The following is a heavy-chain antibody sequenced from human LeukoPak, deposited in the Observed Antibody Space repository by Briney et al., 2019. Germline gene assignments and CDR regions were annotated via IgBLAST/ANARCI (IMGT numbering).Heavy chain of an antibody. J-gene: IGHJ5*02. CDR2: IYYSGST. V-gene: IGHV4-39*02. D-gene: IGHD6-13*01. Sequence: SETLSLTCTVSGGSISSSSYYWGWIRQPPGKGLEWIGSIYYSGSTYYNPSLKSRVTISVDTSKNQFSLKLSSVTAADTAVYYCAREKIAAAGNLDWFDPWGQGTLVTVSS. CDR3: AREKIAAAGNLDWFDP. CDR1: GGSISSSSYY.